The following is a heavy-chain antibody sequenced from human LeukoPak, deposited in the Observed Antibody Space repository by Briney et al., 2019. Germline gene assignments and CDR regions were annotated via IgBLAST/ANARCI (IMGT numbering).Heavy chain of an antibody. CDR2: ISSSGSTI. V-gene: IGHV3-48*03. D-gene: IGHD4-17*01. Sequence: PGGSLRLSCAASGFTFSSYEMNWVRQAPGKGLEWVSYISSSGSTIYYADSVKGRFTISRDNAKNSLYLQMNSLRAEDTAVYYCARGYTVTTVGSFDYWGQGTLVTVSS. CDR3: ARGYTVTTVGSFDY. CDR1: GFTFSSYE. J-gene: IGHJ4*02.